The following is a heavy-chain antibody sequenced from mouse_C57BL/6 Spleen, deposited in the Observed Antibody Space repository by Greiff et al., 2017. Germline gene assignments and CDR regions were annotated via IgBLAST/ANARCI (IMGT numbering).Heavy chain of an antibody. CDR2: INYDGSST. CDR1: GFTFSDYY. Sequence: EVMLVESEGGLVQPGSSMKLSCTASGFTFSDYYMAWVRQVPEKGLEWVANINYDGSSTYYLDSLKSRFIISRDNAKNILYLQMSSLKSEDTATYYCARVHYGSSYWFAYWGQGTLVTVSA. J-gene: IGHJ3*01. V-gene: IGHV5-16*01. CDR3: ARVHYGSSYWFAY. D-gene: IGHD1-1*01.